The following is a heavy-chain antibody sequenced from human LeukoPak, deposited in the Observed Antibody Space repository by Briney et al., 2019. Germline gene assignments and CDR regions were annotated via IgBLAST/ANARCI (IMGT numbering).Heavy chain of an antibody. J-gene: IGHJ6*03. CDR1: GGSFSTYT. V-gene: IGHV1-69*05. CDR2: IMPMFGAP. Sequence: GASVKVSCKASGGSFSTYTITWVRQAPGQGLEWMGGIMPMFGAPSYAQKFQGRVTVTTDESTSTAYMEMRSLRFEDAAIYYCARVDRYYFYLDVWGKGTTVTVSS. CDR3: ARVDRYYFYLDV.